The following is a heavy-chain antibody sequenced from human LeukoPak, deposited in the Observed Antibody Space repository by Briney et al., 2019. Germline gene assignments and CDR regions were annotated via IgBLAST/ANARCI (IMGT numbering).Heavy chain of an antibody. CDR3: ARSLWYSGYM. D-gene: IGHD1-26*01. CDR1: GGSISSSSYY. Sequence: SETLSLTCTVSGGSISSSSYYWGWIRQPPGKGLEWIGSIYYSGSTYYNPSLKSRVTISVDTSKNQFSLKLSPVTAADTAVYYCARSLWYSGYMWGQGTLVTVSS. CDR2: IYYSGST. J-gene: IGHJ4*02. V-gene: IGHV4-39*01.